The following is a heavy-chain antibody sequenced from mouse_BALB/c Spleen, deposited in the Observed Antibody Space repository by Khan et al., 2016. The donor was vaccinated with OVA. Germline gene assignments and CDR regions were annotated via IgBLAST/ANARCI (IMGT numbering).Heavy chain of an antibody. CDR1: GYIFTNYW. Sequence: VQLQESGAELVGPGASVKLSCKTSGYIFTNYWIHWVKQRSGQGLEWFARIYPGTDNTYYNEKLKDKVTLTADKSSSTVYMQLSSLKSEDSAVYFCAREEALYYFDYWGQGTTLTVSS. V-gene: IGHV1-76*01. D-gene: IGHD3-2*02. CDR3: AREEALYYFDY. CDR2: IYPGTDNT. J-gene: IGHJ2*01.